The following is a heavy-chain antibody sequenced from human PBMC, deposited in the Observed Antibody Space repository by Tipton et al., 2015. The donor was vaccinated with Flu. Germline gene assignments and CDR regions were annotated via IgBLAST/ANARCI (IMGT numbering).Heavy chain of an antibody. CDR1: GYTFTSYD. CDR2: MNPNSGNT. Sequence: QLVQSGAEVKKPGASVKVSCKASGYTFTSYDINWVRQATGQGLEWMGWMNPNSGNTGYAQKFQGRVTMTRNTSISTAYMELSSLRSEDTAVYYCARGFDPIVVVPAAIATFYYYYGMDVWGQGPTVTVSS. D-gene: IGHD2-2*01. J-gene: IGHJ6*02. CDR3: ARGFDPIVVVPAAIATFYYYYGMDV. V-gene: IGHV1-8*01.